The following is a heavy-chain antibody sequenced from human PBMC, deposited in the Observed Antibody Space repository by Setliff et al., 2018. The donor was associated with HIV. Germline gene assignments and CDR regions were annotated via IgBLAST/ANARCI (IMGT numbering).Heavy chain of an antibody. V-gene: IGHV1-69*10. D-gene: IGHD2-2*01. J-gene: IGHJ5*02. CDR2: IIPILGIT. CDR1: GGTLSRYA. Sequence: SVKVSCKASGGTLSRYAISWVRQAPGQGLEWMGGIIPILGITNYAQKFQGRVTIIADKSTSTTYMDLSSLRSEDTAVYYCASHPGSSIEKPYFDTWGQGTLVTVSS. CDR3: ASHPGSSIEKPYFDT.